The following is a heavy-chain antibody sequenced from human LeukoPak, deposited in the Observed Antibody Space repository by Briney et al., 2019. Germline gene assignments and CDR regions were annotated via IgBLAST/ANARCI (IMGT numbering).Heavy chain of an antibody. V-gene: IGHV3-33*01. CDR2: VWYDGINK. D-gene: IGHD1-1*01. CDR1: GFTFSSYG. J-gene: IGHJ4*02. CDR3: ARGHQLAGTAFDY. Sequence: GGSLRPSCAASGFTFSSYGIHWVRQAPGKGLEWVAVVWYDGINKYYADSVKGRFTISRDSSKNTVYLQMNSLRDEDTAVYYCARGHQLAGTAFDYWSQGTLVTVSS.